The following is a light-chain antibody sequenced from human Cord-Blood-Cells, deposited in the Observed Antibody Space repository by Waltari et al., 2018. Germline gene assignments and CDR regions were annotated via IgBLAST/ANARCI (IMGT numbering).Light chain of an antibody. V-gene: IGLV2-14*01. CDR1: SIDVGGYNF. Sequence: QSALTQPASVSGSLGQSTTISCPGTSIDVGGYNFVSWYQQHPGKAPKLMIYDVSNRPSGVSNRFSGSKSGNTASLTISGLQAEDEADYYCSSYTSSSTRVFGGGTKLTVL. CDR3: SSYTSSSTRV. CDR2: DVS. J-gene: IGLJ3*02.